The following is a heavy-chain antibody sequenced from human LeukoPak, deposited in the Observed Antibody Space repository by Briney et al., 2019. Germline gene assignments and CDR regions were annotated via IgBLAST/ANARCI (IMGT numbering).Heavy chain of an antibody. Sequence: GGSLRLSCAASGFTVTNNYMTWVRQAPGKGLEWVSVIYSSGSTYYADSVKARFTISRDNSKNTVYLQMNSLRAEDTAVYYCAGSLAYCGGDCRLGDYWGQGTLVTVSS. CDR3: AGSLAYCGGDCRLGDY. J-gene: IGHJ4*02. CDR2: IYSSGST. D-gene: IGHD2-21*02. CDR1: GFTVTNNY. V-gene: IGHV3-66*01.